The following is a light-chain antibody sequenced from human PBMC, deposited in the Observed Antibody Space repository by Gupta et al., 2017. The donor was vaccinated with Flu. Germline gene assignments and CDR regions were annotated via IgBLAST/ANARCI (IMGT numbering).Light chain of an antibody. J-gene: IGKJ1*01. V-gene: IGKV3-20*01. CDR3: QQYISSPWT. CDR1: HGVSSSH. CDR2: GAS. Sequence: ERATLSCRASHGVSSSHLAWYQHKPGQAPRLLIYGASRRATGIPDRFTGSGSGTDFSLIISRLEPEDFAIYYCQQYISSPWTFGQGTKVEIK.